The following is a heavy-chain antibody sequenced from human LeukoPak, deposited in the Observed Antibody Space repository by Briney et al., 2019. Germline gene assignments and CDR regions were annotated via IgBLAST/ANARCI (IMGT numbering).Heavy chain of an antibody. CDR1: GHSINSCY. J-gene: IGHJ4*02. CDR3: AQGTSNWANFDY. V-gene: IGHV4-59*07. D-gene: IGHD4-11*01. CDR2: IYYTGST. Sequence: SDTLSLICTVSGHSINSCYWSCLRHPPGKALGLIGFIYYTGSTNYDPSLYSRVTISVGASKNEFSLKLSSVTAADTAVYYCAQGTSNWANFDYWDQGTLVTVSS.